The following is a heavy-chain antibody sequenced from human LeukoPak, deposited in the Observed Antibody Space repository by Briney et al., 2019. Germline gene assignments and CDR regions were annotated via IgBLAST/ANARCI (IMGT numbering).Heavy chain of an antibody. D-gene: IGHD5-24*01. CDR2: IYYSGST. CDR3: ARLRQTTMGILYYFDY. V-gene: IGHV4-39*07. Sequence: SETLSLTCTVSGGSISSSSYYWGWIRQPPGKGLEWIGSIYYSGSTYYNPSLKSRVTISVDTSKNQFSLKLSSVTAADTAVYYCARLRQTTMGILYYFDYWGQGTLVTVSS. CDR1: GGSISSSSYY. J-gene: IGHJ4*02.